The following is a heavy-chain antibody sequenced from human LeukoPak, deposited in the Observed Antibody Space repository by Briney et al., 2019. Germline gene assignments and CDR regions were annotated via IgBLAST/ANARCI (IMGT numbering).Heavy chain of an antibody. CDR2: IIPIFGIA. CDR3: ARAQVEEMATMD. D-gene: IGHD5-24*01. CDR1: GGTFSSYA. Sequence: ASVKVSCKASGGTFSSYAISWVRQAPGQGLEWMGRIIPIFGIANYAQKFQGRVTITADKSTSTAYMGLSSLRSEDTAVYYCARAQVEEMATMDWGQGTLVTVSS. V-gene: IGHV1-69*04. J-gene: IGHJ4*02.